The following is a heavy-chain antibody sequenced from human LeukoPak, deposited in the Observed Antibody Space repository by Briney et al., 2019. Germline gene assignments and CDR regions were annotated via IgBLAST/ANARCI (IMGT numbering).Heavy chain of an antibody. J-gene: IGHJ4*02. CDR1: GFTFSDSW. CDR3: ATAGNYRFDY. D-gene: IGHD3-10*01. CDR2: INGDGSTT. Sequence: GGSLRLSCTGSGFTFSDSWIHWVRQAPGKGLVWVSRINGDGSTTNYADSVTGRFTISRDNGQDTLYLQMNTLRAEDTAVYYCATAGNYRFDYWGQGTLVTVSS. V-gene: IGHV3-74*01.